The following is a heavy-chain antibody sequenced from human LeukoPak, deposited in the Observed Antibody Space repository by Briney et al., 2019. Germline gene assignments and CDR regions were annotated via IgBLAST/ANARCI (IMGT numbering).Heavy chain of an antibody. V-gene: IGHV4-61*01. CDR1: GGSVSSGSYY. CDR2: IYYSGST. D-gene: IGHD3-22*01. Sequence: PSETLSLTCTVSGGSVSSGSYYWSWIRQPPGKGLEWIGYIYYSGSTNYNPSLKSRVTISVDTSKNQFSLKLSSVTAADTAVYYCARGHHSSGYYGYYYYYGMDVWGQGTTVTVSS. J-gene: IGHJ6*02. CDR3: ARGHHSSGYYGYYYYYGMDV.